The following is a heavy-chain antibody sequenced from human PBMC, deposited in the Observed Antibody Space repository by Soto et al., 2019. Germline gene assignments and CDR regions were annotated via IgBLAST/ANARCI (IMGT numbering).Heavy chain of an antibody. V-gene: IGHV4-34*01. D-gene: IGHD3-16*01. J-gene: IGHJ4*02. Sequence: SETLSLTCAVYGGSFSGYYWSWIRQPPGKGLEWIGEINHSGSTNYNPSLKSRVTISVDTSKNQFSLKLSSVTAADTAVYYCARGATPGGSPFFDYWGQGTTVTVSS. CDR3: ARGATPGGSPFFDY. CDR2: INHSGST. CDR1: GGSFSGYY.